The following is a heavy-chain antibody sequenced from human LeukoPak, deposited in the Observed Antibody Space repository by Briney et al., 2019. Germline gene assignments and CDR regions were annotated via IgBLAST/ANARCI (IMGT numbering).Heavy chain of an antibody. CDR2: IYHSGST. CDR3: ARGSYDILTGYPYYFDY. CDR1: GYSISSGYY. Sequence: SETLSLTCTVSGYSISSGYYWGWIRQPPGKGLEWIGSIYHSGSTYYNPSLKSRVTISVDTSKNQFSLKLSSVTDADTAVYYCARGSYDILTGYPYYFDYWGQGTLVTVSS. V-gene: IGHV4-38-2*02. D-gene: IGHD3-9*01. J-gene: IGHJ4*02.